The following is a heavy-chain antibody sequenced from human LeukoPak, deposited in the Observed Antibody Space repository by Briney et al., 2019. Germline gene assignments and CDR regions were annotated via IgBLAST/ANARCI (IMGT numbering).Heavy chain of an antibody. CDR3: ARDGYSFGHGFDY. V-gene: IGHV3-74*01. CDR1: GLPFSSYW. CDR2: IKGDGSST. Sequence: GGSLRLSCAASGLPFSSYWMHWVRHTPGKGLVWVSRIKGDGSSTSYADSVKGRFTISRDNAKNTLYLQMNSLRAEDTAVYYCARDGYSFGHGFDYWGQGTLVTVSS. D-gene: IGHD5-18*01. J-gene: IGHJ4*02.